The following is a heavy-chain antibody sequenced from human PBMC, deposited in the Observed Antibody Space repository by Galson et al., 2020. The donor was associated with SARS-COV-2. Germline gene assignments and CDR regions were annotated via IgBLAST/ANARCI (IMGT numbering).Heavy chain of an antibody. J-gene: IGHJ6*03. CDR1: GFTFSDYY. CDR2: ISSSSSYT. V-gene: IGHV3-11*03. CDR3: ARIAVAGDYYYYYMDV. Sequence: GGSLRLSCAASGFTFSDYYMSWIRQAPGKGLEWVSYISSSSSYTNYADSVKGRFTISRDNAKNSLYLQMNSLRAEDTAVYYCARIAVAGDYYYYYMDVWGKGTTVTVSS. D-gene: IGHD6-19*01.